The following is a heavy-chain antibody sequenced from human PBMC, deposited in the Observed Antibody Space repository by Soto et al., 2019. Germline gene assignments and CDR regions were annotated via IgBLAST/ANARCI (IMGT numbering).Heavy chain of an antibody. CDR3: ARDPWAADY. D-gene: IGHD3-16*01. CDR2: IHSGGST. Sequence: VQLVESGGGLVQPGGSLRLSCAASGFTVSTKYMSWVRQAPGKGLEWVSVIHSGGSTFYADSVRGRFTISRDNSKNTVNLQMNSLRAEDTAVYYCARDPWAADYWGQGTLVTVSS. V-gene: IGHV3-66*01. J-gene: IGHJ4*02. CDR1: GFTVSTKY.